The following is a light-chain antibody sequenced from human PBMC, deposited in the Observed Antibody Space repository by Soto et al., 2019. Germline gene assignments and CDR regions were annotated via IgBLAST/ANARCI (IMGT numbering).Light chain of an antibody. CDR2: DAS. J-gene: IGKJ1*01. Sequence: EIVMTQSPATLSVSPGEIATLSCRASQSVNSNLAWYQQKPGQAPRLLISDASTRAAGLPARFSGSGSGTEFTLTISSLQSEDFAVYFCQQSNNWPKTFGHGTKVEIK. CDR1: QSVNSN. V-gene: IGKV3-15*01. CDR3: QQSNNWPKT.